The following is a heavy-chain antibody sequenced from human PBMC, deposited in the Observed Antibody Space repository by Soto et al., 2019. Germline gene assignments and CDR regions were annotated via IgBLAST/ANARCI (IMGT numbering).Heavy chain of an antibody. J-gene: IGHJ3*02. V-gene: IGHV4-61*01. CDR2: IYYSGST. Sequence: SETVSLTCTVSGGSVSSGSYYWSWIRQAAGKGLEWIGYIYYSGSTNYNPSLKSRVTISVDTYKNQFSLKLSSATAADKAVYYCARERSSSWPSHAFHIGGKGTMVT. D-gene: IGHD6-13*01. CDR3: ARERSSSWPSHAFHI. CDR1: GGSVSSGSYY.